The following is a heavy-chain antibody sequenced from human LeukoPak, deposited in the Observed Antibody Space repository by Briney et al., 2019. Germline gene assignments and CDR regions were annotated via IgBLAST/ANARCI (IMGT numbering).Heavy chain of an antibody. CDR3: ARGTLLWFGELGATFDP. CDR2: IIPIFGTA. D-gene: IGHD3-10*01. J-gene: IGHJ5*02. Sequence: GASVKVSCKASGGTFSSYAISRVRQAPGQGLEWMGGIIPIFGTANYAQKFQGRVTITADKSTSTAYMELSSLRSEDTAVYYCARGTLLWFGELGATFDPWGQGTLVTVSS. CDR1: GGTFSSYA. V-gene: IGHV1-69*06.